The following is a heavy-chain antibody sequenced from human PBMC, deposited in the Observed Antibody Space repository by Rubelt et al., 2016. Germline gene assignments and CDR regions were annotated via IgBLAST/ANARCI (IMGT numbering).Heavy chain of an antibody. V-gene: IGHV4-30-4*07. CDR1: GGSISSGGYA. CDR2: LYYSGST. J-gene: IGHJ3*01. D-gene: IGHD3-22*01. CDR3: ARVGTFYFDTDL. Sequence: SLTCAVSGGSISSGGYAWSWIRQAPGKGLEWIGYLYYSGSTYYNPSLKSRVILSVDTSKTQFSLKLNSVTAADTAVYYCARVGTFYFDTDLWGLGTMVTVSS.